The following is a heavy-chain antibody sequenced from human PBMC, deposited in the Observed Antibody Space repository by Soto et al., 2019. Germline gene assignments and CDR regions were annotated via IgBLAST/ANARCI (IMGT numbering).Heavy chain of an antibody. CDR1: GGTFSSYA. V-gene: IGHV1-69*06. CDR3: ARFCGDGGDCYSGDAFDI. CDR2: IIPIFGTA. Sequence: ASVKVPCKASGGTFSSYAISWVRQAPGQGLEWMGGIIPIFGTANYAQKFQGRVTITADKSTSTAYMELSSLRSEDTAVYYCARFCGDGGDCYSGDAFDIWGQGTMVTVSS. D-gene: IGHD2-21*02. J-gene: IGHJ3*02.